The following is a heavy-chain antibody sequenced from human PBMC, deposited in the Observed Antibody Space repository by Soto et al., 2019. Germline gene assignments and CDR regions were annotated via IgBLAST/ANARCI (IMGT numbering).Heavy chain of an antibody. Sequence: EVQVVESGGGIVQPGGSLRLSCAASGFTFSTYWMHWVRQAPGKGLVWVSRIKYDGITTNYADSVKGRFTISRDNAKNTVYLLANSLRAEDTAVYHCVRGGLGYYGMDVWGQGTTVTVSS. CDR3: VRGGLGYYGMDV. CDR2: IKYDGITT. D-gene: IGHD6-19*01. CDR1: GFTFSTYW. J-gene: IGHJ6*02. V-gene: IGHV3-74*01.